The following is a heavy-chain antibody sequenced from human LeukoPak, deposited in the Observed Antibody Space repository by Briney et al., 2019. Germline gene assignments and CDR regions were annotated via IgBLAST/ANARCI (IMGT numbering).Heavy chain of an antibody. CDR1: GYIFTDFY. CDR2: ISPKNGDT. V-gene: IGHV1-2*02. CDR3: ARDILPPHSDARNPYSRDY. J-gene: IGHJ4*02. D-gene: IGHD6-6*01. Sequence: ASVKVSCEASGYIFTDFYIHWVRQAPGQGLEWMGWISPKNGDTKFAQKFQGGVTMTRDMSVTTAYMELSRLTSDDTAVYYCARDILPPHSDARNPYSRDYWGQGTLVTVSS.